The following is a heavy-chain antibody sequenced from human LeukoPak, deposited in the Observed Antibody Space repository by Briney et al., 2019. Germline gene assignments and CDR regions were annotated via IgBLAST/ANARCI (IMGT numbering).Heavy chain of an antibody. D-gene: IGHD6-13*01. CDR1: GYTFTNYD. J-gene: IGHJ4*02. Sequence: ASVKVSCKTSGYTFTNYDIIWVRQAPGQGLEWMGWMNPNSGNTVHEQKFQGRVAMTRNTSISTAHLVMTSLRSEDTAVYFCARGLENSWYTTGALAAYWGQGTLVTVSS. CDR2: MNPNSGNT. CDR3: ARGLENSWYTTGALAAY. V-gene: IGHV1-8*01.